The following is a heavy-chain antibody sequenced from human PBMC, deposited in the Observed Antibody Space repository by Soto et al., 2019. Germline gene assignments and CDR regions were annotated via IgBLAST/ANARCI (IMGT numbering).Heavy chain of an antibody. J-gene: IGHJ3*02. D-gene: IGHD4-17*01. V-gene: IGHV3-33*06. CDR1: EFTFNVFV. Sequence: HPGGSLRLSCVASEFTFNVFVMHWVRQAPGKGLEWVAVVWNDGSSKNYADSVKGRFTISRDNSKNILYLQMNSLRAEDTAVYYCAKAKSTVTDAFDIWGQGTMVTVSS. CDR2: VWNDGSSK. CDR3: AKAKSTVTDAFDI.